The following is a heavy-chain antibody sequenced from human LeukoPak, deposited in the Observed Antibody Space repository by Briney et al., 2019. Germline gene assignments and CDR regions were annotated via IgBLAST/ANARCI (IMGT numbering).Heavy chain of an antibody. Sequence: GGSLRLSCAASGFTFRTFSMNWVRQAPGKGLEWVAYVSGSGATMYYADSVKGRFTISRDNAKSSLFMQMNSLRAEDTAVYYCASDYDFSDGSERGFDRWGQGTLVTVSS. CDR1: GFTFRTFS. V-gene: IGHV3-48*01. CDR2: VSGSGATM. CDR3: ASDYDFSDGSERGFDR. D-gene: IGHD3-3*01. J-gene: IGHJ4*02.